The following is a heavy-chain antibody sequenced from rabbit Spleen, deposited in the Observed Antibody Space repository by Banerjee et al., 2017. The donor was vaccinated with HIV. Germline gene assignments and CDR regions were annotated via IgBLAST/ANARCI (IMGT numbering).Heavy chain of an antibody. Sequence: QSLEESGGDLVKPGASLTLTCTASGFSFSSGYDMCWVRQAPGKGLEWIACIYAGSSGSTYYASWAKGRFTISKTSSTVDLKMTSLTAADTATYFCASGPNYSGTRLDVWGPGTLVTVS. CDR1: GFSFSSGYD. J-gene: IGHJ3*01. CDR3: ASGPNYSGTRLDV. V-gene: IGHV1S40*01. CDR2: IYAGSSGST. D-gene: IGHD1-1*01.